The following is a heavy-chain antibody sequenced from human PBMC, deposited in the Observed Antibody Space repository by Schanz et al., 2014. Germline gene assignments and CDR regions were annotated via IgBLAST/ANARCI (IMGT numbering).Heavy chain of an antibody. CDR1: GYTVSSNC. D-gene: IGHD2-15*01. CDR2: IYNGGGGRT. Sequence: EVQLVESGGGLIQPGGSLRLSCAASGYTVSSNCMSWVRQAPGKGLEWVSVIYNGGGGRTYYADSVKGRFTISSDNSKNTVFLQMNSLRAEDTGVYYCAGAAYCRGAGCALYYALDVWDQGTTVTVSS. J-gene: IGHJ6*02. V-gene: IGHV3-53*01. CDR3: AGAAYCRGAGCALYYALDV.